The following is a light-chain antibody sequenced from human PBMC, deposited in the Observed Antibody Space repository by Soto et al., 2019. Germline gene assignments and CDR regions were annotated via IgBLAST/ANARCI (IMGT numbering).Light chain of an antibody. J-gene: IGLJ2*01. Sequence: QSAPTQPPSASGSPGQQATISGPETSSDVGGYNYVSWYQQYPGKAPKLMIYEVSKRPSGVPGRFSGSKSGNTASLTVSGLQAEDEADYYCSSYAGSSTWVFGGGTKLTVL. CDR2: EVS. CDR3: SSYAGSSTWV. CDR1: SSDVGGYNY. V-gene: IGLV2-8*01.